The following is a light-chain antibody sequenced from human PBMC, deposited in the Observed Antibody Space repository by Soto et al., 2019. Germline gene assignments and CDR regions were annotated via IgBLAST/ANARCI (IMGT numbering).Light chain of an antibody. J-gene: IGLJ1*01. CDR2: EVS. CDR1: SSDVGGYNY. CDR3: SSYTNTSTLV. V-gene: IGLV2-14*01. Sequence: QSVLTQPASVSGSPGQSITISCTGTSSDVGGYNYVSWYQQHPGKAPKLMISEVSNRPSGVSNRFSGSKSGNTASLTISGLQAEDEADYYCSSYTNTSTLVFGTGTKVTVL.